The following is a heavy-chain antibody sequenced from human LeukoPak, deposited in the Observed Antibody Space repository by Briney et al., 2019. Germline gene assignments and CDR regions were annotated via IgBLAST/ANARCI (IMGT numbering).Heavy chain of an antibody. CDR3: ARDSSSGWSGAFDY. D-gene: IGHD6-19*01. CDR1: GFTVSSNY. CDR2: IYSGGST. J-gene: IGHJ4*02. Sequence: GGSLRLSCVASGFTVSSNYMSWVRQAPGKGLEWVSVIYSGGSTYYADSVKGRFTISRDNSKNTLCLQMNSLRAEDTAVYYCARDSSSGWSGAFDYWGQGTLVTVSS. V-gene: IGHV3-53*01.